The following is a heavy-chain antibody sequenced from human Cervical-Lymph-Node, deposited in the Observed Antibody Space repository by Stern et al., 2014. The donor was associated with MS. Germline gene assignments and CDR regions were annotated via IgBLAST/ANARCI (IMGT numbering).Heavy chain of an antibody. V-gene: IGHV3-11*01. CDR3: ATPDYYFDF. CDR1: GFTFGDFY. Sequence: QVQLVESGGGLVKPGGSLRLSCTTSGFTFGDFYMAWIRQAPGKGLECLSYINTRGSTIYYADSVKGRFTISRDNAQNSLYLHMNSLKADYCATVSTATPDYYFDFWGQGTVVTVSS. J-gene: IGHJ4*02. D-gene: IGHD4-17*01. CDR2: INTRGSTI.